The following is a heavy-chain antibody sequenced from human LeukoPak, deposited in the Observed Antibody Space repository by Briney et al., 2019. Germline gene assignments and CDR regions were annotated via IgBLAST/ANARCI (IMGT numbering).Heavy chain of an antibody. J-gene: IGHJ4*02. CDR2: IKQDGSEK. V-gene: IGHV3-7*01. Sequence: GGSLRLSCAASGFTLSDHYISWIRQAPGKGLEWVANIKQDGSEKYYVDSVKGRFTISRDNAKNSLYLQMNSLRAEDTAVYYCARVVLGDYFDYWGQGTLVTVSS. CDR3: ARVVLGDYFDY. D-gene: IGHD2-8*02. CDR1: GFTLSDHY.